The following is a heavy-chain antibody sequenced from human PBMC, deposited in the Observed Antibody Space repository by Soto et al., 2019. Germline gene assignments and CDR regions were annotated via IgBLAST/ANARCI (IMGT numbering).Heavy chain of an antibody. CDR2: IWYDGSNK. CDR1: GFTFSSYG. D-gene: IGHD2-2*01. CDR3: ARDSYPQLLSRYNWFDP. V-gene: IGHV3-33*01. Sequence: QVQLVESGGGVVQPGRSLRLSCAASGFTFSSYGMHWVRQAPGKGLEWVAAIWYDGSNKYYADSVKGRFTISRDNSKNTLYLQMNSLRAEDTAVYYCARDSYPQLLSRYNWFDPWGQGTLVTVSS. J-gene: IGHJ5*02.